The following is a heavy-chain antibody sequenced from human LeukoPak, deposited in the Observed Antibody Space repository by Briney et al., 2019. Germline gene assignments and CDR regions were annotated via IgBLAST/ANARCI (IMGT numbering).Heavy chain of an antibody. CDR3: AREAGSSGWYWFGP. CDR1: GYTFTGYY. J-gene: IGHJ5*02. Sequence: ASVQVSCEASGYTFTGYYMHWVRQAPGQGLEWKGWINPNSGGTNYAQKFQGWVTMTRDTSISTAYMELSRLRSDGTAVYYCAREAGSSGWYWFGPWGQGTLVTVSS. CDR2: INPNSGGT. D-gene: IGHD6-19*01. V-gene: IGHV1-2*04.